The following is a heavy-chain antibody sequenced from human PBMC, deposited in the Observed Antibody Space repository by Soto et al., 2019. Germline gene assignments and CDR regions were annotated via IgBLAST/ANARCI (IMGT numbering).Heavy chain of an antibody. CDR1: GGTFSSYA. CDR2: IIPIFGNA. Sequence: ASVKVSCKASGGTFSSYAISWVRQAPGQGLEWIGGIIPIFGNASYAQKFQDRVTITADESTSTAYMELSSLRSEDTAVYYCAVTVTTVWWYFDLWGRGTLVTGFS. CDR3: AVTVTTVWWYFDL. J-gene: IGHJ2*01. V-gene: IGHV1-69*13. D-gene: IGHD4-17*01.